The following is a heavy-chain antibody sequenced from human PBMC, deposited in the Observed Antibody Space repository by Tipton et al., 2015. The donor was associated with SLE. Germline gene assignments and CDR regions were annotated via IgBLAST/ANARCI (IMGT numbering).Heavy chain of an antibody. CDR3: ARDSPTVAGTFDS. CDR2: ISHSGST. D-gene: IGHD6-19*01. J-gene: IGHJ4*02. CDR1: GGSFNNYY. Sequence: TLSLTCAVYGGSFNNYYWSWIRQSPGKRLEWIGEISHSGSTNHNPSLKSRVTMSVDTSENQFSLKLTSVTAADTAVYYCARDSPTVAGTFDSWGQGTLVIVSA. V-gene: IGHV4-34*10.